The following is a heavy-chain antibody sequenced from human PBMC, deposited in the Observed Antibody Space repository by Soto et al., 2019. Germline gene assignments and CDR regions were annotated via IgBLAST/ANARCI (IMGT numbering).Heavy chain of an antibody. Sequence: GESLKISCKGSGYSFTSYWIGWVRQMPGKGLEWMGIIYPGDSDTRYSPSFQGQVTISADKSISTAYLQWSSLKASDTAMYYCARLPTSKKGDIVCAFDIWGQGTMVTVSS. CDR2: IYPGDSDT. CDR1: GYSFTSYW. V-gene: IGHV5-51*01. J-gene: IGHJ3*02. CDR3: ARLPTSKKGDIVCAFDI. D-gene: IGHD2-15*01.